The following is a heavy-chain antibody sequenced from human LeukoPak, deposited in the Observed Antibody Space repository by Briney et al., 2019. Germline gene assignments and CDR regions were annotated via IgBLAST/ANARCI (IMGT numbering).Heavy chain of an antibody. D-gene: IGHD2-21*02. CDR2: IHSSGST. V-gene: IGHV4-4*07. Sequence: SETLSLTCTVSGGPISSYYWSWIRQPAGKGLEWIGRIHSSGSTNYNPSLQSRVTMSVDTSTSQFSLNLISVTAADTAVYYCARGYCGGDCYSGSKYYFDYWGQGTLVTVSS. CDR3: ARGYCGGDCYSGSKYYFDY. J-gene: IGHJ4*02. CDR1: GGPISSYY.